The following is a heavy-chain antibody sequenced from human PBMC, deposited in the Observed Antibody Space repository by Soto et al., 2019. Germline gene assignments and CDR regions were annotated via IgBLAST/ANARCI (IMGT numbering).Heavy chain of an antibody. D-gene: IGHD3-22*01. J-gene: IGHJ4*02. Sequence: QVQLVQSGAEVQKPGSSVKVSCKASGGTFSSYAISWVRQAPGQGLEWMGGIIPIFGTANYAQKFQGRVTITADKSTSTAYMELSSLRSEDTAVYYCARVGEGYYYDSSGYYTPAYYFDYWGQGTLVTVSS. CDR3: ARVGEGYYYDSSGYYTPAYYFDY. CDR1: GGTFSSYA. V-gene: IGHV1-69*06. CDR2: IIPIFGTA.